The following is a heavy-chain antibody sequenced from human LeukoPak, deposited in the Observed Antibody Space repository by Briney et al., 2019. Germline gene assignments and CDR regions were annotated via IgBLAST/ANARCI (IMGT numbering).Heavy chain of an antibody. D-gene: IGHD3-9*01. J-gene: IGHJ4*02. CDR3: ARGPLLTAYRYYFDY. CDR1: GYTFTSYG. CDR2: ISAYNGNT. Sequence: ASVKVSCKASGYTFTSYGISWVRQAPGQGLEWMGWISAYNGNTNYAQKLQGRVTMTTDTSTSTAYMELRSLRSDDTAVYYCARGPLLTAYRYYFDYWGQGTLVTVFS. V-gene: IGHV1-18*01.